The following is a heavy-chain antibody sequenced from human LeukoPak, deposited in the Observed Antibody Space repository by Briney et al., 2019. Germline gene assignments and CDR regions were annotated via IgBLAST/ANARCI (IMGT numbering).Heavy chain of an antibody. J-gene: IGHJ4*02. Sequence: ASVKVSCKPSGDSFNRFAVNWVRQAPGRGLEWMGRIMPTLGITNYAKEFQARVTITADISPSAAYMELKNLTSLDTAVYYCARGHTDSIHYWGQGTQVTVSS. V-gene: IGHV1-69*04. CDR1: GDSFNRFA. D-gene: IGHD5-18*01. CDR3: ARGHTDSIHY. CDR2: IMPTLGIT.